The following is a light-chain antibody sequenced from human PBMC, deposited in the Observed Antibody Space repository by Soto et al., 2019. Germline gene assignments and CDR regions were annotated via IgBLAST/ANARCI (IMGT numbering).Light chain of an antibody. V-gene: IGKV3-11*01. J-gene: IGKJ4*01. Sequence: EVVLTQSPATLPLSPGDRATLSCRASQSVSSYLAWYQQKPGQAPRLLIYDASNRATGIPARFSGSGSGTDFTLTITSLEPEDFAVYYCQQRSNWPSTFGGGTTVEIK. CDR1: QSVSSY. CDR3: QQRSNWPST. CDR2: DAS.